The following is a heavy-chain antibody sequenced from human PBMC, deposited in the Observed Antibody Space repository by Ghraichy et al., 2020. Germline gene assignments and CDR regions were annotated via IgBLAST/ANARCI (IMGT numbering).Heavy chain of an antibody. Sequence: GESLNISCSASGFTFSSYAMHWVRQAPGKGLEYVSAISSNGGSTYYADSVKGRFTISRDNSKNTLYLQMSSLRAEDTAVYYCVKGPLLWFGELLVGGGMDVWGQGTTVTVSS. CDR3: VKGPLLWFGELLVGGGMDV. J-gene: IGHJ6*02. D-gene: IGHD3-10*01. V-gene: IGHV3-64D*06. CDR2: ISSNGGST. CDR1: GFTFSSYA.